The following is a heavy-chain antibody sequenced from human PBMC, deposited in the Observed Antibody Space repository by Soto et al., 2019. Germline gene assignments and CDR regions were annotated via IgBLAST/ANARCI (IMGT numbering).Heavy chain of an antibody. D-gene: IGHD1-1*01. CDR3: ARVSHVERVDYFDY. V-gene: IGHV4-30-4*01. CDR2: IYYSGST. CDR1: GGSISSGDYY. J-gene: IGHJ4*02. Sequence: QVQLQESGPGLVKPSQTLSLTCTVSGGSISSGDYYWSWIRQPPGKGLEWIGYIYYSGSTYYNPSPNSRVTISVDTSKNQFSLKLSSVTAADTAVYYCARVSHVERVDYFDYWGQGTLVTVSS.